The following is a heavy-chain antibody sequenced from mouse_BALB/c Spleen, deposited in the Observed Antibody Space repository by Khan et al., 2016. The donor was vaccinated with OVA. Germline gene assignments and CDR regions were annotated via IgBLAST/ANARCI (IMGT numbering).Heavy chain of an antibody. CDR2: ISSGGDYT. V-gene: IGHV5-6*01. J-gene: IGHJ3*01. CDR3: SHHLTGSFAY. Sequence: EVELVESGGDLLKPGGSLKLSCAASGFTFSSYSMSWFRRPPDKKLVWVASISSGGDYTYYPASVRGRFSISRDTAKNPLYLQMSDLKSEDTAMCNCSHHLTGSFAYGGQGTLVTVSA. CDR1: GFTFSSYS. D-gene: IGHD4-1*01.